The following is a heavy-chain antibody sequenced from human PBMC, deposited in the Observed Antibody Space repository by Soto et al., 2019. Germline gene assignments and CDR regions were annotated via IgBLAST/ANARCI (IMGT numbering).Heavy chain of an antibody. Sequence: EVQLVESGGGLVKPGGSLRLSCAASGFTLSNAWMSWVRQAPGKGLEWVGRIKRKTDGGTTDYAAPVKGRFTISREDSINTLYLQVNSRNTEYTAGYYFTTMSFGTPDFLVQVTLVTVAS. CDR2: IKRKTDGGTT. J-gene: IGHJ4*02. D-gene: IGHD1-1*01. CDR1: GFTLSNAW. CDR3: TTMSFGTPDF. V-gene: IGHV3-15*01.